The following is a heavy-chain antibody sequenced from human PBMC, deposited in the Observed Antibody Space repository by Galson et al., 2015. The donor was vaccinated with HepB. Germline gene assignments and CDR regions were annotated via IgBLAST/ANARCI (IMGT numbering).Heavy chain of an antibody. Sequence: SLRLSCAASGFTFSSYSMNWVRQAPGKGLEWVSSISSSSSYIYYADSVKGRFTISRDNAKNSLYLQMNSLRAEDTAVYYCARGGDIVVVPGHFDYWGQGTLVTVSS. D-gene: IGHD2-2*01. V-gene: IGHV3-21*01. J-gene: IGHJ4*02. CDR2: ISSSSSYI. CDR3: ARGGDIVVVPGHFDY. CDR1: GFTFSSYS.